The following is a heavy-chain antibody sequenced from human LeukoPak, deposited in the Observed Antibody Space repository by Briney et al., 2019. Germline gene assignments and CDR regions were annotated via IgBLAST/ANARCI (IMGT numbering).Heavy chain of an antibody. Sequence: SGPTLVKPTQTLTLTCTFSGFSLSTSGVGVGWIRQPPGKALEWLALIYWDDDKRYSPSLKSRLTITKDTSKNQVVLTMTNMDPVDTATYYCAHRRDGTMVRGVWDYWGQGTLVTVSS. CDR1: GFSLSTSGVG. D-gene: IGHD3-10*01. J-gene: IGHJ4*02. V-gene: IGHV2-5*02. CDR2: IYWDDDK. CDR3: AHRRDGTMVRGVWDY.